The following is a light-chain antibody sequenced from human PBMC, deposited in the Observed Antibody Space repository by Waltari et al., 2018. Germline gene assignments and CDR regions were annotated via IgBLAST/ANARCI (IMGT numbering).Light chain of an antibody. CDR2: AAS. V-gene: IGKV3-20*01. CDR3: QQYGSSILDT. CDR1: QHLRRSR. Sequence: VLTQSPGTLSLSPGERATLSCRASQHLRRSRLAWYQVKPGQAPRLLIYAASIRATAIPDRFSGSGSVTDFSLTISRVVPEDFAVYYCQQYGSSILDTFGQGTKLEIQ. J-gene: IGKJ2*01.